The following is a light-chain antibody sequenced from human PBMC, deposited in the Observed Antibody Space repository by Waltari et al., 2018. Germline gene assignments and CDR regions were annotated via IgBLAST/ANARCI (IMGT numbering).Light chain of an antibody. Sequence: QSALTQPRSVSGSPGQSVTIPCTGTSSDCGGYNFVSWYQQYPGKAPKLMIYDVNKRPSGVPDRFSGSKSGNTASLIISGLQTEDEADYYCCSYAGYYTVFGGGTKLTVL. CDR2: DVN. CDR3: CSYAGYYTV. V-gene: IGLV2-11*01. J-gene: IGLJ3*02. CDR1: SSDCGGYNF.